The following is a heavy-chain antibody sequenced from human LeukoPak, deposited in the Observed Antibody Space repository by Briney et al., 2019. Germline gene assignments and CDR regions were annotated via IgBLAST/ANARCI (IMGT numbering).Heavy chain of an antibody. CDR1: GYTFTSYG. CDR2: ISAYNGNT. Sequence: ASVKVSCKASGYTFTSYGITRVRQAPGQGLEWMGWISAYNGNTNYAQKLQGRVTMTTDTSTSTAYMELRSLRSDDTAVFYCARDLGYYYGSGNYFGSVRWTFDYWGQGTLVTVSS. D-gene: IGHD3-10*01. V-gene: IGHV1-18*01. J-gene: IGHJ4*02. CDR3: ARDLGYYYGSGNYFGSVRWTFDY.